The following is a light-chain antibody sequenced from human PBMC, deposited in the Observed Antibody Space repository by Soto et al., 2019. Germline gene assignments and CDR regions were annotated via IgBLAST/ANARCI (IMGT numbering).Light chain of an antibody. Sequence: EIVMTQSPATLSVSPGERATLSCRASQSVSGNLAWYQQKPGQAPRLIIYGASTRATGIPASFSGSGSGTEFTLTISSLQSEDFAVYYCQQYNNWPPTFGQGTKVEIK. CDR3: QQYNNWPPT. CDR1: QSVSGN. V-gene: IGKV3D-15*01. J-gene: IGKJ1*01. CDR2: GAS.